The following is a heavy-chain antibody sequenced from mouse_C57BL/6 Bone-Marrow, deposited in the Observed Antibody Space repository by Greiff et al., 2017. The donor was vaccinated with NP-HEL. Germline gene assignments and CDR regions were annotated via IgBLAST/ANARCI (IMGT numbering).Heavy chain of an antibody. D-gene: IGHD2-12*01. CDR1: GFTFSSYA. J-gene: IGHJ4*01. CDR2: ISSGGDYI. Sequence: EVMLVESGEGLVKPGGSLKLSCAASGFTFSSYAMSWVRQTPEKRLEWVAYISSGGDYIYYADTVKGRFTISRDNARNTLYLQMSSLKSEDTAMYYCTKYYKGYYYAMDYWGQGTSVTVSS. V-gene: IGHV5-9-1*02. CDR3: TKYYKGYYYAMDY.